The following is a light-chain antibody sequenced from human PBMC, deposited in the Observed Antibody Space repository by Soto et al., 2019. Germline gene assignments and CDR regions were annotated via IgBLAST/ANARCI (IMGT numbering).Light chain of an antibody. J-gene: IGKJ1*01. V-gene: IGKV2-28*01. CDR3: MQAVQTPPT. CDR2: LGS. Sequence: VMTQSPLSLPVTPGEPASISCRSSQSLLHSNGYNYLDWYLQKPGQSPQLLIYLGSNRASGVPDRFSGSGSGTDFTLKISRVEAEDVGVYYCMQAVQTPPTFGQGTKVDIK. CDR1: QSLLHSNGYNY.